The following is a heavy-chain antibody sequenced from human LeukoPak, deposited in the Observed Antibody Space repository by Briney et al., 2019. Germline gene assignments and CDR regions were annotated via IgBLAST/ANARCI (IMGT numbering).Heavy chain of an antibody. CDR2: INSDGSST. Sequence: PGGSLRLSCAASGFTFSTYWMHWVRQAPGKGPVWVSRINSDGSSTTYADSVKGRFTVSRDNAKNSLYLQMNSLRAEDTAVYYCARDPVNCGGDCYQAWGQGTLVTVSS. CDR3: ARDPVNCGGDCYQA. J-gene: IGHJ5*02. D-gene: IGHD2-21*02. V-gene: IGHV3-74*01. CDR1: GFTFSTYW.